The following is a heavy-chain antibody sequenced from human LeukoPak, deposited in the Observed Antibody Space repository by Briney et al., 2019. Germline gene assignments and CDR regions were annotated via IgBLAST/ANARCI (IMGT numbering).Heavy chain of an antibody. CDR2: IYTSGST. D-gene: IGHD3-16*01. CDR3: VKGGHPGGMDV. J-gene: IGHJ6*02. Sequence: KSSETLSLTCTVSGGSISSHYWSWIRQPAGKGLEWIGRIYTSGSTNYNPSLKSRVTMSVDTSKNQFSLKLSSVTAADTAVYYCVKGGHPGGMDVWGQGTTVTVSS. CDR1: GGSISSHY. V-gene: IGHV4-4*07.